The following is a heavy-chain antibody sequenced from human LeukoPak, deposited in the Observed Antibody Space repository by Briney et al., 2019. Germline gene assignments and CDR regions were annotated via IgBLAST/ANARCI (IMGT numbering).Heavy chain of an antibody. Sequence: GGSLRLSCAASGITFSSYAMTWVRQAPGKGLEWVASIKQDGSEIHYVDSVKGRFTISRDNAKKSLYLQMNSLRAEDTALYYCTTYSAFDVWGQGTMVTVSS. J-gene: IGHJ3*01. CDR3: TTYSAFDV. D-gene: IGHD4-17*01. CDR2: IKQDGSEI. CDR1: GITFSSYA. V-gene: IGHV3-7*05.